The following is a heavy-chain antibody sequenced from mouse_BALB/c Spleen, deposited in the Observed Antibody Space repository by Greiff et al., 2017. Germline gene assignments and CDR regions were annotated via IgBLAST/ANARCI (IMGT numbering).Heavy chain of an antibody. CDR1: GYTFTSYW. CDR3: TREETGIFDY. D-gene: IGHD4-1*01. V-gene: IGHV1-69*02. CDR2: IYPSDSYT. Sequence: QVQLKQPGAELVRPGASVKLSCKASGYTFTSYWINWVKQRPGQGLEWIGNIYPSDSYTNYNQKFKDKATLTVDKSSSTAYMQLSSPTSEDSAVYYCTREETGIFDYWGQGTTLTVSS. J-gene: IGHJ2*01.